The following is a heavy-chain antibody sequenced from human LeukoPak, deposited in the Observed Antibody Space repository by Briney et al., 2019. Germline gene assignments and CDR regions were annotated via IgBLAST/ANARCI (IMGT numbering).Heavy chain of an antibody. CDR1: GGSISSGGYY. CDR2: IYYSGST. D-gene: IGHD4-17*01. J-gene: IGHJ5*02. CDR3: AGGNGDGDYST. Sequence: PSETLSLTCTVSGGSISSGGYYWSWIRQPPGRGLEWIGYIYYSGSTYYNPSLKSRITISVDTSKNQFSLNLSSVTAADTAVYYCAGGNGDGDYSTWGQGTLVTVSS. V-gene: IGHV4-30-4*01.